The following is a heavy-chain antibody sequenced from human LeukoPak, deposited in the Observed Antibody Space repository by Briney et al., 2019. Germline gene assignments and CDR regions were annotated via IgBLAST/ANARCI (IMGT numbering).Heavy chain of an antibody. CDR2: IHRSGIT. CDR3: APWKRGPEFSSSDNWFDL. J-gene: IGHJ5*02. D-gene: IGHD1-14*01. Sequence: PPETRSLTCTVAGGSTTSNDYYWTWTRHHPGSGLQWIGYIHRSGITHYIPCIMRQFLIPLDTSQCQYSPNLSSVPAANTAVYYCAPWKRGPEFSSSDNWFDLWAREP. V-gene: IGHV4-31*01. CDR1: GGSTTSNDYY.